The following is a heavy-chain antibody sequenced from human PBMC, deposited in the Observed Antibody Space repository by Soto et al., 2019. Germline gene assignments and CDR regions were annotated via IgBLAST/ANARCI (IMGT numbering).Heavy chain of an antibody. CDR3: AKVSDSSGSDY. CDR2: ISSSSSYT. Sequence: GSLRLSFAASGFTFSDYYMSWIRQAPGKGLEWVSYISSSSSYTNYADSVKGRFTISRDNAKNSLYLQMNSLRAEDTAVYYCAKVSDSSGSDYWGQGTLVTVSS. D-gene: IGHD3-22*01. V-gene: IGHV3-11*06. CDR1: GFTFSDYY. J-gene: IGHJ4*02.